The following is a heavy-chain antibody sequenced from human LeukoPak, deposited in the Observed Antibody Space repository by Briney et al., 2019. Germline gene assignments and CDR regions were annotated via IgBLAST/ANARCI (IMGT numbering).Heavy chain of an antibody. CDR2: IYSGGST. J-gene: IGHJ4*02. CDR1: GFTFSSYG. CDR3: ARVTYGSRTYGALAY. D-gene: IGHD3-10*01. V-gene: IGHV3-NL1*01. Sequence: GGSLRLSCAASGFTFSSYGMHWVRQAPGKGLEWVSLIYSGGSTYYADSVKGRFTISRDNSKNTLYLQMNSLRAEDTAVYYCARVTYGSRTYGALAYWGQRTLVNVSS.